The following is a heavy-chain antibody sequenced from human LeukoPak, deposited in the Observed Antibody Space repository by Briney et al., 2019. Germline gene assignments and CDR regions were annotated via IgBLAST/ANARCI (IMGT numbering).Heavy chain of an antibody. CDR1: GGTFSSYA. J-gene: IGHJ6*03. V-gene: IGHV1-69*05. CDR2: IIPIFGTA. Sequence: ASVKVSCKASGGTFSSYAISWVRQAPGQGLEWMGGIIPIFGTANYAQKFQGRVTITTDESTSTAYMELSSLRSEDAAVYYCARSDCSSTSCYTYYYYYMDVWGKGTTVIVSS. D-gene: IGHD2-2*02. CDR3: ARSDCSSTSCYTYYYYYMDV.